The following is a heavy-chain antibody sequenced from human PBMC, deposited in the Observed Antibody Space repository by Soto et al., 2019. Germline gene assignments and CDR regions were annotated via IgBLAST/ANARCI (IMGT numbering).Heavy chain of an antibody. V-gene: IGHV4-39*01. J-gene: IGHJ6*03. CDR3: ARLSTELHGYYYYYIDV. CDR2: IYYSGST. CDR1: GGSISSSSYY. Sequence: PSETLSLTCTVSGGSISSSSYYWGWIRQPPGKGLEWIGSIYYSGSTYYNPSLKSRVTISVDTSKNQFSLKLSSVTAADTAVYYCARLSTELHGYYYYYIDVWGKGTTVTVSS. D-gene: IGHD1-7*01.